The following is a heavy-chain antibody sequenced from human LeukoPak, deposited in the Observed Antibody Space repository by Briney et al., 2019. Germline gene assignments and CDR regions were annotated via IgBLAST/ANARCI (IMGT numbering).Heavy chain of an antibody. J-gene: IGHJ4*02. CDR3: GNEGAVAGKDFDY. D-gene: IGHD6-19*01. Sequence: QPGGSLRLSCAASGFTFSSYAVSWVRQAPGKGLEWVSAISGSGGSTYYADSVKGRFTISRDNSKNTLYLQMNSLRAEDTAVYYCGNEGAVAGKDFDYWGQGTLVTVSS. V-gene: IGHV3-23*01. CDR1: GFTFSSYA. CDR2: ISGSGGST.